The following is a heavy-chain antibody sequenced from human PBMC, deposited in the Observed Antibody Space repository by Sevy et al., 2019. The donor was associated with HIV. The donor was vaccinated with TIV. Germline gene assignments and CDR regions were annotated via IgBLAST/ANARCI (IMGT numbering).Heavy chain of an antibody. J-gene: IGHJ4*02. V-gene: IGHV4-59*01. CDR3: ARDFRSSSGWSLFDY. D-gene: IGHD6-19*01. CDR1: GGSISSYY. Sequence: SETLSLTWTVSGGSISSYYWSWIRQPPGKGLEWIGYIYYSGSTNYNPSLKSRVTISVDTSKNQFSLKLSSVTAADTAVYYCARDFRSSSGWSLFDYWGQGTLVTVSS. CDR2: IYYSGST.